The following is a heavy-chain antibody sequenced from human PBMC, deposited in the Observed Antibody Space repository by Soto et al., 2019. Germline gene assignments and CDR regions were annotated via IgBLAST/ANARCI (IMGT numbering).Heavy chain of an antibody. CDR2: IIPIFGTA. CDR3: ARGGAGITMVRGVIITSPNWFDP. Sequence: SVKVSCKASGGTFSSYAISWVRQAPGQGLEWMGGIIPIFGTANYAQKFQGRVTITADESTSTAYMELSSLRSEDTAVYYCARGGAGITMVRGVIITSPNWFDPWGQGTLVTVSS. D-gene: IGHD3-10*01. J-gene: IGHJ5*02. V-gene: IGHV1-69*13. CDR1: GGTFSSYA.